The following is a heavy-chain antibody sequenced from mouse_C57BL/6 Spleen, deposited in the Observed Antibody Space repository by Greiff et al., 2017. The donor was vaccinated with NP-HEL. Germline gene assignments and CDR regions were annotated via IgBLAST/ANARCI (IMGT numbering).Heavy chain of an antibody. D-gene: IGHD1-1*01. J-gene: IGHJ2*01. Sequence: VQLQQPGTELVKPGASVKLSCKASGYTFTSYWMHWVKQRPGQGLEWIGNINPSNGGTNYNEKFKSKATLTVDKSSSTAYMQLSSLTSDDAAVYCCTRGGYYGSSYYFDYWGQGTTLTVSS. CDR1: GYTFTSYW. CDR2: INPSNGGT. CDR3: TRGGYYGSSYYFDY. V-gene: IGHV1-53*01.